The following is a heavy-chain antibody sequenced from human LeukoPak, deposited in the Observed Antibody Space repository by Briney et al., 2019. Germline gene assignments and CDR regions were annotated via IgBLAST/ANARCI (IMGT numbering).Heavy chain of an antibody. CDR1: GGSISSYY. V-gene: IGHV4-59*08. CDR3: ARAGTYYYDSSAHRGFDY. CDR2: NYYSGST. Sequence: SETLSLTCTVSGGSISSYYWSWIRQPPGKGLVWIGYNYYSGSTNYNPSLKSRVTISVDTSKNQFSLKLSSVTAADTAVYFCARAGTYYYDSSAHRGFDYWGQGTLVTVSS. J-gene: IGHJ4*02. D-gene: IGHD3-22*01.